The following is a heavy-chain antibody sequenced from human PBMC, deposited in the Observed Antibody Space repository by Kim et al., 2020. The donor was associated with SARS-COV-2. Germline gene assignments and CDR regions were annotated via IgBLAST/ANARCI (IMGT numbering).Heavy chain of an antibody. V-gene: IGHV3-21*01. CDR1: GFTFSSYS. Sequence: GGSLRLSCAASGFTFSSYSMNWVRQAPGKGLEWVSSISSSSSYIYYADSVKGRFTISRDNAKNSLYMQMNSLRAEDTAVYYCARTYTVVTPRDDYYYGMDVWGQGTTVTVSS. CDR3: ARTYTVVTPRDDYYYGMDV. CDR2: ISSSSSYI. D-gene: IGHD2-15*01. J-gene: IGHJ6*02.